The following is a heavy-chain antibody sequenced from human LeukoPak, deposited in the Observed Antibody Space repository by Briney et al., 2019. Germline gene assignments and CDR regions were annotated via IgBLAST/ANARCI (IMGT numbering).Heavy chain of an antibody. J-gene: IGHJ4*02. V-gene: IGHV4-34*01. CDR3: ARARRGDGDYVIDY. Sequence: SETLSLTCAVYGGSFGGYYWSWIRQPPGKGLEWIGEINHSGSTNYNPSLKSRVTISVDTSKNQFSLKLSSVTAADTAVYYCARARRGDGDYVIDYWGQGTLVTVSS. D-gene: IGHD4-17*01. CDR2: INHSGST. CDR1: GGSFGGYY.